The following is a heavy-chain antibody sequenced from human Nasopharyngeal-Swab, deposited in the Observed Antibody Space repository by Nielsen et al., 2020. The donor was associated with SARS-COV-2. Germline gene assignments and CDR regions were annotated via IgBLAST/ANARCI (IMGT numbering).Heavy chain of an antibody. CDR3: ARGTPVAGTGHLWDY. Sequence: WARQAPGQGSEWMGWINAATGKTKYSQKFQDRVTITRDTSANTAYVELSSLKSEDTAVYYCARGTPVAGTGHLWDYWGQGTLVTVSS. CDR2: INAATGKT. J-gene: IGHJ4*02. V-gene: IGHV1-3*01. D-gene: IGHD6-19*01.